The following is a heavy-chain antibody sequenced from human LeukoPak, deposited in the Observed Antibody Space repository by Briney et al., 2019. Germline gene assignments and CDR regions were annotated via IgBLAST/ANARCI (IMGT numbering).Heavy chain of an antibody. V-gene: IGHV4-34*01. CDR3: ARGSPRAYSSSWYAY. Sequence: SETLSLTCAVYGGSFSGYYWSWIRQPPGKGLEWIGEINHSGSTNYNPSLKSRVTISVGTSKNQFSLKLSSVTAADTAVYYCARGSPRAYSSSWYAYWGQGTLVTVSS. CDR1: GGSFSGYY. J-gene: IGHJ4*02. D-gene: IGHD6-13*01. CDR2: INHSGST.